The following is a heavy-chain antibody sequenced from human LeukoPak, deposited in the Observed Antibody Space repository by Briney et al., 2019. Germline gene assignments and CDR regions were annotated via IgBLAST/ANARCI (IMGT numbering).Heavy chain of an antibody. Sequence: PGGSLRLSWAASGFTFSSYAMIWVRQAPGKGLEWVSSISGSGGGTYYADSVKGRFTISRDNSKNTLYLQMNSLRAEDTAVYYCAKYLLEQLVLSHYFDYWGQGALVTVSS. CDR3: AKYLLEQLVLSHYFDY. D-gene: IGHD6-13*01. CDR2: ISGSGGGT. V-gene: IGHV3-23*01. J-gene: IGHJ4*02. CDR1: GFTFSSYA.